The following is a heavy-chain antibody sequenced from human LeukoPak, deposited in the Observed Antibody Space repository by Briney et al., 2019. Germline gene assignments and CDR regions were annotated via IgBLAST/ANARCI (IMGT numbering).Heavy chain of an antibody. J-gene: IGHJ6*02. CDR3: ARDLSSDSGSDV. CDR2: ISYDGSNK. V-gene: IGHV3-30*03. Sequence: GGSLRLSCAASGFTFSSYGMHWVRQAPGKGLEWVAVISYDGSNKYYADSVKGRFTISRDNSKNTLYLQMNSLRAEDTAVYYCARDLSSDSGSDVWGQGTTITVSS. CDR1: GFTFSSYG. D-gene: IGHD2-21*01.